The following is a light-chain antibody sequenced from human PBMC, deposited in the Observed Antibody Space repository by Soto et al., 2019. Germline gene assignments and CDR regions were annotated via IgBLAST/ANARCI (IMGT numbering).Light chain of an antibody. J-gene: IGLJ1*01. CDR1: SSDVEIYNF. CDR3: CSYASNSAYV. V-gene: IGLV2-23*02. Sequence: QSSLTQPASVSGSPGQSITISCTGTSSDVEIYNFVSWYQQHPGRAPKFVIYEVSKRPSGISNRFSGSKSGNTASLTISGLQPEDEADYYCCSYASNSAYVFGTGTKVNV. CDR2: EVS.